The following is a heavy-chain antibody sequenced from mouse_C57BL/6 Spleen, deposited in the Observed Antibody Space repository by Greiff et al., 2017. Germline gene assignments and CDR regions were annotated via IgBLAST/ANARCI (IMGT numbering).Heavy chain of an antibody. J-gene: IGHJ3*01. CDR1: GYSITSGYY. V-gene: IGHV3-6*01. CDR3: ARDYYGSSSWFAY. Sequence: DVQLQESGPGLVKPSQSLSLTCSVTGYSITSGYYWNWIRQFPGNKLECMGYISYDGSNNYNPSLKNRISITRDTSKNQFFLKLNSVTTEDTATYYCARDYYGSSSWFAYWGQGTLVTVSA. CDR2: ISYDGSN. D-gene: IGHD1-1*01.